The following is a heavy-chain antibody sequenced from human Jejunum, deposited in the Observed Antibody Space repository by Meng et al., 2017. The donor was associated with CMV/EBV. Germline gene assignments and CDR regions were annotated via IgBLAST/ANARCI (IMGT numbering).Heavy chain of an antibody. D-gene: IGHD6-13*01. V-gene: IGHV3-74*01. Sequence: SGFTFTTWMHWVRQAPGEGLVWVARISHDGSSPTYADSVKGRFTLSRDNAKNTLFLQMNSLRVEDTAVYFCARGPDHSSRWYGLDSWGQGTLVTVSS. J-gene: IGHJ4*02. CDR3: ARGPDHSSRWYGLDS. CDR1: GFTFTTW. CDR2: ISHDGSSP.